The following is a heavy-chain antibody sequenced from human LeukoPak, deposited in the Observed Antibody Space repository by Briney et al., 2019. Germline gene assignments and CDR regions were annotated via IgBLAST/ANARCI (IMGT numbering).Heavy chain of an antibody. V-gene: IGHV3-21*01. D-gene: IGHD1-1*01. J-gene: IGHJ4*02. CDR2: ISSSSSNI. CDR3: ARCTTGRMFDSLREIKRSREIDY. CDR1: GFTFSSYS. Sequence: GGSLRLSCAASGFTFSSYSMNWVRQAPGKGLEWVSSISSSSSNIYYADSVKGRFTISRDNAKNSLYLQMNSLRVEDTAVYYCARCTTGRMFDSLREIKRSREIDYWGQGTLVTVSS.